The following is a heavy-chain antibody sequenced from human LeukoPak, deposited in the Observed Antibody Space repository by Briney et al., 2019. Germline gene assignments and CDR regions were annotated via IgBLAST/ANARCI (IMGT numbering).Heavy chain of an antibody. J-gene: IGHJ5*02. CDR1: GFTFSSYE. D-gene: IGHD3-3*01. CDR2: ISSSGSTI. Sequence: GGSLRLSCAASGFTFSSYEMNWVRQAPGKGLEWVSYISSSGSTIYYADSVKGRFTISRDNAKSSLYLQMNSLRAEDTAVYYCARVHRITIFGVVSFDPWGQGTLVTVSS. V-gene: IGHV3-48*03. CDR3: ARVHRITIFGVVSFDP.